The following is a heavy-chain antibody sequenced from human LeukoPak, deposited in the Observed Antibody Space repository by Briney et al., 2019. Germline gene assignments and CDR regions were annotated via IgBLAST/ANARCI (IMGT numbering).Heavy chain of an antibody. CDR2: IIPIFGTA. CDR1: GGTFSSYA. J-gene: IGHJ6*03. D-gene: IGHD2-2*01. V-gene: IGHV1-69*05. CDR3: ASGPPTSRPWCASSRYMDV. Sequence: ASVKVSCKASGGTFSSYAISWVRQAPGQGLEWMGGIIPIFGTANYAQKFQGRVTITTDESTSTAYMELSSLRSEDTAVYYCASGPPTSRPWCASSRYMDVWGKGTTVTVSS.